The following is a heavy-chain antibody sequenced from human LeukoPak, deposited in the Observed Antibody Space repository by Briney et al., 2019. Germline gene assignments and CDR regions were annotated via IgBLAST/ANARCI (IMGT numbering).Heavy chain of an antibody. CDR2: FDPEDGET. CDR3: ATAPPLYYYGSGSYRGFDI. J-gene: IGHJ3*02. D-gene: IGHD3-10*01. Sequence: GASVKVSCKVSGYTLTELSMHWVRQAPGKGLEWMGGFDPEDGETIDAQRFQGRVTMTEDTSTDTAYMELSSLRSEDTAVYYCATAPPLYYYGSGSYRGFDIWGQGTMVTVSS. V-gene: IGHV1-24*01. CDR1: GYTLTELS.